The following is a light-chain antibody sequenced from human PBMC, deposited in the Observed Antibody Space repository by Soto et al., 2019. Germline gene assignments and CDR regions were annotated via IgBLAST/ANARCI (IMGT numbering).Light chain of an antibody. Sequence: QSVLTQPPSVSAAPGQKVTISCSGSSSNIGNNYVAWYQQLPGTAPKLLIYSNNQRPSGVPDRFSGSKSGTSASLAISGLQSEDEADYYCAAWDDSLNGSVVFGGGTKLTVL. CDR2: SNN. J-gene: IGLJ2*01. CDR3: AAWDDSLNGSVV. V-gene: IGLV1-44*01. CDR1: SSNIGNNY.